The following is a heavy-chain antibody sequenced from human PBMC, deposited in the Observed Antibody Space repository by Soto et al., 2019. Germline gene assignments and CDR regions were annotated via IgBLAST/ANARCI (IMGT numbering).Heavy chain of an antibody. Sequence: SVKVSCKASGYTFTSYAMHWVRQAPGQRLEWMGWINAGNGNTKYSQKFQGRVTITRDTSASTAYMELSSLRSEDTAVYYCARGLNGYLHYFDYWGQGTPVTVSS. J-gene: IGHJ4*02. CDR3: ARGLNGYLHYFDY. D-gene: IGHD5-18*01. CDR2: INAGNGNT. V-gene: IGHV1-3*01. CDR1: GYTFTSYA.